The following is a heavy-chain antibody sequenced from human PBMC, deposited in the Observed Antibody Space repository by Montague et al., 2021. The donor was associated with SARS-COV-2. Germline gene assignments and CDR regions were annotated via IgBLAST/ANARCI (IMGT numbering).Heavy chain of an antibody. V-gene: IGHV4-59*01. CDR3: ARVVRYYDFWSGYTEYYYYGMDV. D-gene: IGHD3-3*01. Sequence: SETLSLACTVSGGSISSYFWSWIRQPPGKGLEWIGSIYYSGTTNYSPSLKSRATISVDTSKNQFSLRLSSVTAADTVVYYCARVVRYYDFWSGYTEYYYYGMDVWGQGTTVTVSS. CDR2: IYYSGTT. J-gene: IGHJ6*02. CDR1: GGSISSYF.